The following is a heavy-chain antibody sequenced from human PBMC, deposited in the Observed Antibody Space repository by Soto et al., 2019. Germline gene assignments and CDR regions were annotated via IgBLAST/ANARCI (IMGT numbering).Heavy chain of an antibody. CDR1: GGSISSGDYY. D-gene: IGHD6-19*01. Sequence: SETLSLTCTVSGGSISSGDYYWSWIRQPPGKGLEWIGYIYYSGSTYYNPSLKSRVTISVDTSKNQFSLKLSSVTAADTAVYYCARVHVMVVAGSTFDYWGHGTLVTVSS. CDR3: ARVHVMVVAGSTFDY. V-gene: IGHV4-30-4*01. CDR2: IYYSGST. J-gene: IGHJ4*01.